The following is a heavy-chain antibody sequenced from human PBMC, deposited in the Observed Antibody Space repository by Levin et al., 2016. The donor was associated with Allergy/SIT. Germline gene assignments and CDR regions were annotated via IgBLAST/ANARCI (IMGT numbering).Heavy chain of an antibody. CDR2: VSVNGRRNSRDT. CDR3: ARTTGYDANPSDIDRRFDA. V-gene: IGHV4-61*02. Sequence: SETLSLTCTVSGDSINSGRNYWTWIRQTAGKGLEWIGRVSVNGRRNSRDTAYNPSLKSRVTISVNTFKNQFSLNLDAVTAADTAAYYCARTTGYDANPSDIDRRFDAWGHGTLVTVSS. CDR1: GDSINSGRNY. J-gene: IGHJ5*01. D-gene: IGHD3-3*01.